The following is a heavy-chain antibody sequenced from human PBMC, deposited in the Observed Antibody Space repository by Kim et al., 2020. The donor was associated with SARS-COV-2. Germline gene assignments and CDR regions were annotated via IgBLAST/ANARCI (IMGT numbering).Heavy chain of an antibody. Sequence: SETLSLTCAVYGGSFSGYYWSWIRQPPGKGLEWIGEINHSGSTNYNPSLKSRVTISVDTSKNQFSLKLSSVTAADTAVYYCARSGGWYTGAFDYWCQGTL. CDR2: INHSGST. D-gene: IGHD6-19*01. CDR3: ARSGGWYTGAFDY. J-gene: IGHJ4*02. V-gene: IGHV4-34*01. CDR1: GGSFSGYY.